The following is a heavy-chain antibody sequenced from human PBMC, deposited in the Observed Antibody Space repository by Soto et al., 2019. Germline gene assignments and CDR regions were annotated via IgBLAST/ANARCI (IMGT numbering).Heavy chain of an antibody. V-gene: IGHV3-21*01. CDR3: ARDRPDWELLTYYYYYGMDV. CDR1: GFTFSSYS. Sequence: PGGSLRLSCAASGFTFSSYSMNWVRQAPGKGLEWVSSISSSSSYIYYADSVKGRFTISRDNAKNSLYLQMNSLRAEDTAVYYCARDRPDWELLTYYYYYGMDVWGQGTTVTVSS. J-gene: IGHJ6*02. CDR2: ISSSSSYI. D-gene: IGHD1-26*01.